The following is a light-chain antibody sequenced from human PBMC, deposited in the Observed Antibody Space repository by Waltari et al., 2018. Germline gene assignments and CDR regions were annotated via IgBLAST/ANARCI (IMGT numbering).Light chain of an antibody. J-gene: IGKJ1*01. V-gene: IGKV1-39*01. CDR1: QSISRY. Sequence: DLQMTLSPSSMSASVGDSVNITCRASQSISRYLNWYQQKPGKAPNFLIYGASHLQSGVPSRFSGSGSGTDFTLTISSLQLEDFATYSCQQSHSILWTFGQGTKVEI. CDR3: QQSHSILWT. CDR2: GAS.